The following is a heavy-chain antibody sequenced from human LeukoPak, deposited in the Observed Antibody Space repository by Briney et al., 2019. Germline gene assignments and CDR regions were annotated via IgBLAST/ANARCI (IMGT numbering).Heavy chain of an antibody. CDR1: GFTFSSYA. CDR3: TRDWSRIKVRGVISFYYYGMDV. D-gene: IGHD3-10*01. J-gene: IGHJ6*02. Sequence: GGSLRLSCAASGFTFSSYAMHWVRQAPGKGLEWVAVISYDGSNKYYADSVKGRFTISRDNSKNTLYLQMNSLRAEDTAVYYCTRDWSRIKVRGVISFYYYGMDVWGQGTTVTVSS. CDR2: ISYDGSNK. V-gene: IGHV3-30*04.